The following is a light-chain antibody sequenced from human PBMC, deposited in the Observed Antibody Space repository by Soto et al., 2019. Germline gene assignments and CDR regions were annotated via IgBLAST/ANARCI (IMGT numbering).Light chain of an antibody. CDR3: QQYTSFGT. V-gene: IGKV1-5*01. CDR2: DAS. Sequence: DIQMTQSPSTLSASVGDRVTITCRASQRISTYLNWYQQKPGKAPRLLIYDASSLESWVPSRFSGSGSGTELTLTISIMQSEDFATYYCQQYTSFGTCVQGT. J-gene: IGKJ1*01. CDR1: QRISTY.